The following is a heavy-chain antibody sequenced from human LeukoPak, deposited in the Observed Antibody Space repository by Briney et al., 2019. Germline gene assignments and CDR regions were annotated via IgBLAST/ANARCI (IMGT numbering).Heavy chain of an antibody. V-gene: IGHV4-39*07. CDR3: ARGSVTMIVVDRYNWFDP. CDR1: GVSISSSNSY. D-gene: IGHD3-22*01. Sequence: PSETLSLTCTVSGVSISSSNSYWGWIRQPPGKGLEWIGSIYYSGNTYYNASLKSRLTISVDTSKNQFSLRLRSVTAADTAVYYCARGSVTMIVVDRYNWFDPWGQGTLVTVSS. J-gene: IGHJ5*02. CDR2: IYYSGNT.